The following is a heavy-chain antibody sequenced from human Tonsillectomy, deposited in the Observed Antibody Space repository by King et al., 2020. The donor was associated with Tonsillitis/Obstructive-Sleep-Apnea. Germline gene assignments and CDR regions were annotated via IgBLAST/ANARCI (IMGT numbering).Heavy chain of an antibody. CDR2: IYWDDDK. CDR1: GFSLSTGGVG. CDR3: ARGNDDYDAFDI. V-gene: IGHV2-5*02. D-gene: IGHD1-1*01. Sequence: TLKESGPTLVKPTQTLTLTCTFSGFSLSTGGVGVGWIRQPPGKALGLLALIYWDDDKHYSPSLKTRLTITKDTSKNQVVLTMTNMDPVDTATYHCARGNDDYDAFDIWGQGTMVTVSS. J-gene: IGHJ3*02.